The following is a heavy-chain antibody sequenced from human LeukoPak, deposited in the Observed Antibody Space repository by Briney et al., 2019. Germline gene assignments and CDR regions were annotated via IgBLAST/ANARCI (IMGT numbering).Heavy chain of an antibody. CDR1: GFTVSSNY. Sequence: GGSLRLSCAASGFTVSSNYMSWVRQAPGKGLEWVSVIYSGGSTYYADSVKGRFTISRDNSKNTLYLQMNSLRAEDTAVYCCAKDDSSGYYSHHFDYWGQGTLVTVSS. CDR2: IYSGGST. J-gene: IGHJ4*02. D-gene: IGHD3-22*01. V-gene: IGHV3-53*01. CDR3: AKDDSSGYYSHHFDY.